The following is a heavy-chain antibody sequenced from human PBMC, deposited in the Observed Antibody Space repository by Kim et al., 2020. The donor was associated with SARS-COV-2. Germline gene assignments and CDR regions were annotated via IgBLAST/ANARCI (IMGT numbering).Heavy chain of an antibody. CDR2: LGHSGAT. D-gene: IGHD5-12*01. J-gene: IGHJ6*02. Sequence: SETLSLTCGVYGGSLTEGYWTWIRQAPGKGLEWIGELGHSGATNYNPSLKSRLTMSLDASKGQFSLRLTSVTAADTAIYYCCRGNFYYGLDLWGQGTTVTVSS. CDR3: CRGNFYYGLDL. CDR1: GGSLTEGY. V-gene: IGHV4-34*01.